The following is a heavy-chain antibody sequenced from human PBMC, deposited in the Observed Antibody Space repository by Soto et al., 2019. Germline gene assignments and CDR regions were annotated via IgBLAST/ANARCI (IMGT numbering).Heavy chain of an antibody. J-gene: IGHJ4*02. CDR3: ARDRRYDFWSGYKSPPSPAFDY. Sequence: ASVKVSCKASGYTFTSYGISWVRQAPGQGLEWMGWISAYNGNTNYAQKLQGRVTMTTDTSTSTAYMELRSLRSDDTAVYYCARDRRYDFWSGYKSPPSPAFDYWGQGTLVTVS. CDR1: GYTFTSYG. CDR2: ISAYNGNT. D-gene: IGHD3-3*01. V-gene: IGHV1-18*01.